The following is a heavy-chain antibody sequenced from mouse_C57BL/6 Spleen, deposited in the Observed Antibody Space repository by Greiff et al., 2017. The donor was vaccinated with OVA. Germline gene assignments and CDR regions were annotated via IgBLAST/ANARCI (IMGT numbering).Heavy chain of an antibody. CDR2: ISDGGSYT. J-gene: IGHJ4*01. CDR1: GFTFSSYA. V-gene: IGHV5-4*03. Sequence: EVMLVESGGGLVKPGGSLKLSCAASGFTFSSYAMSWVRQTPEKRLEWVATISDGGSYTYYPDNVKGRFTISRDNAKNNLYLQMSHLKSEDTAMYDCARGGDDYVAMDYWGQGTSVTVSS. CDR3: ARGGDDYVAMDY. D-gene: IGHD2-4*01.